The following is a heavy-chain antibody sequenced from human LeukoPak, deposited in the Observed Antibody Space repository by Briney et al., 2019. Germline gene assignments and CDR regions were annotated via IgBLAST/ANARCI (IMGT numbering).Heavy chain of an antibody. CDR2: DNT. V-gene: IGHV3-23*01. D-gene: IGHD5-12*01. Sequence: DNTYYADSVKGRFTISRDNSKDTLYLQMNSLRVDDTAVYCCAGQWLRLGPIDYWGQGTLVSVSS. CDR3: AGQWLRLGPIDY. J-gene: IGHJ4*02.